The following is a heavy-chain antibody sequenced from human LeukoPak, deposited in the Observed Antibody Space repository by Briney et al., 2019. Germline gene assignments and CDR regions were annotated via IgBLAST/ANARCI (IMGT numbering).Heavy chain of an antibody. CDR2: ISYSGNT. J-gene: IGHJ4*02. CDR1: GGSVSSYQ. CDR3: TRWAGLGPWDY. Sequence: SETLSLTCSVSGGSVSSYQWGWIRQPPGKGLEWIAYISYSGNTNYNPSLRSRVTISIDTSKNQFSLRLSSVTAADTAVYYCTRWAGLGPWDYWGQGTLVTVSS. D-gene: IGHD6-19*01. V-gene: IGHV4-59*02.